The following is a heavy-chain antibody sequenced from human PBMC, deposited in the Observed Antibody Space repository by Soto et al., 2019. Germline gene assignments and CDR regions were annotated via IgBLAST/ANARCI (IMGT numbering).Heavy chain of an antibody. CDR1: GGSFSGYY. CDR3: ARGMRFGELKYNGFDP. CDR2: INHSGST. J-gene: IGHJ5*02. Sequence: SETLSLTCAVYGGSFSGYYWSWIRQPPGKGLEWIGEINHSGSTNYNPSLKSRVTISVDTSKNQFSLKLSSVTAADTAVYYWARGMRFGELKYNGFDPWGQGTLVTVSS. D-gene: IGHD3-10*01. V-gene: IGHV4-34*01.